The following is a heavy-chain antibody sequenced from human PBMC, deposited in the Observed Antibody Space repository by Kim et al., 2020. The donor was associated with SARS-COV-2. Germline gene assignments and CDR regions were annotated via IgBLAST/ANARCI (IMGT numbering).Heavy chain of an antibody. V-gene: IGHV4-38-2*02. CDR3: ARVGGHNYGLGIVDY. CDR2: VYHSGST. CDR1: SYSISSGYY. J-gene: IGHJ4*02. D-gene: IGHD5-18*01. Sequence: SETLSLTCSVSSYSISSGYYWAWIRQPPGRGLEWLGSVYHSGSTFYNPSLKSRVTISVDASRNQFSLKVTSATAADTAVYYCARVGGHNYGLGIVDYWGQGTLVTVAS.